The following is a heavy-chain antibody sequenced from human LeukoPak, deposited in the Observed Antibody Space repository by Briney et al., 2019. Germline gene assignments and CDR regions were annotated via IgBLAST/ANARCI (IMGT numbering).Heavy chain of an antibody. Sequence: GGSLRLSCSASGFNFLDHSMHWVRQAPGKAPEWVSGISGNTISIGYADSVKGRFTISRDNAGNSLYLQMNSLRPEDTALYYCEKEIRRGDSPLDYWGQGTLVTVSS. V-gene: IGHV3-9*01. CDR1: GFNFLDHS. J-gene: IGHJ4*02. CDR2: ISGNTISI. CDR3: EKEIRRGDSPLDY.